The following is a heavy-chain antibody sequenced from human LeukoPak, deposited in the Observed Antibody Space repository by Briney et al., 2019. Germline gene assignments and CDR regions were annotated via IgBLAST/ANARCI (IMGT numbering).Heavy chain of an antibody. J-gene: IGHJ3*02. Sequence: SETLSLTCTVSGGSISSGGYYWSWIRQHPGKGLEWIGYIYYSGSTYYNPSLKSRVTISVDTSKNQFSLKLSSVTAADTAVYYCARGREFSSSWSTGAFDIWGQGTMVTVSS. CDR2: IYYSGST. D-gene: IGHD6-13*01. V-gene: IGHV4-31*03. CDR3: ARGREFSSSWSTGAFDI. CDR1: GGSISSGGYY.